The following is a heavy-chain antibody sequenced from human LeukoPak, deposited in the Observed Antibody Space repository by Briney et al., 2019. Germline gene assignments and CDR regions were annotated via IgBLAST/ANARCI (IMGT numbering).Heavy chain of an antibody. CDR3: ARRKPGSYYLNWFDP. CDR1: GGSISDSSYY. CDR2: ISYSGTT. V-gene: IGHV4-39*01. J-gene: IGHJ5*02. Sequence: SETLSLTCTVSGGSISDSSYYWGWLRQPPGKGLEWIGSISYSGTTYYNPSRKSRVTISVDTTKNQFSLKVSSVTAADTAVYYCARRKPGSYYLNWFDPWGQGTLVTVSS. D-gene: IGHD1-26*01.